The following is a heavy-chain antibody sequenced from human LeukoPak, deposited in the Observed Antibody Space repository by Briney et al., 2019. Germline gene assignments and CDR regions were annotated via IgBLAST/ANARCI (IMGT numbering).Heavy chain of an antibody. Sequence: PGGSLRPSCVASGLTVTSNYMSWVRQAPGKGLEWVSVIYRGGSTKYADAVKGRFTISRDDSKNTVLLQMNSLRAEDTAVYYCARDPPVGVRDAFDIWGQGTMVTVSP. D-gene: IGHD2-8*01. J-gene: IGHJ3*02. CDR3: ARDPPVGVRDAFDI. CDR1: GLTVTSNY. CDR2: IYRGGST. V-gene: IGHV3-66*01.